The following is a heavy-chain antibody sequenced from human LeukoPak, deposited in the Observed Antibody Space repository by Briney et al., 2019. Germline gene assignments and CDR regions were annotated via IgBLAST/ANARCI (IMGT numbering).Heavy chain of an antibody. CDR1: GYSISSSYY. Sequence: SETLSLTCTVSGYSISSSYYWGWIRQPPGKGLEWIGSIYHSGSTYYNPSLKSRVTISVDTSKNQFSLKLNSVTAADTAVYYCARGQVDTHFDYWGPGTLVTVSS. V-gene: IGHV4-38-2*02. CDR2: IYHSGST. D-gene: IGHD2-2*02. J-gene: IGHJ4*02. CDR3: ARGQVDTHFDY.